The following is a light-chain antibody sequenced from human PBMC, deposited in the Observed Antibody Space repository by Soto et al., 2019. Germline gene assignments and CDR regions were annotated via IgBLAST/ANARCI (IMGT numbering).Light chain of an antibody. V-gene: IGKV3-20*01. Sequence: EVVLTQSPGTLSLSPGERATLSCRASQSVSNNYFAWYQQKPGQAPRLLIFGSSDRAAGIPDMFSGSWSGTFFTLTISRLVPEDFSVYYCQQHGSSYPRTFGQWTKVEIK. CDR3: QQHGSSYPRT. CDR2: GSS. CDR1: QSVSNNY. J-gene: IGKJ2*02.